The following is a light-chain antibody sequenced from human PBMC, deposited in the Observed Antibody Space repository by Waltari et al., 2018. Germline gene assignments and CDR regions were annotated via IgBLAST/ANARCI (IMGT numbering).Light chain of an antibody. CDR2: EDS. CDR1: TPNLGNNY. CDR3: GTWDSSLSGAV. Sequence: QSVLTQPPSVSAAPGQRVTIPCSGGTPNLGNNYVPLYRQFPGTAPKLLIYEDSERPSGIPGRFSGSKSGTSATLDITGLQAGDEADYYCGTWDSSLSGAVFGGGTHLTVL. V-gene: IGLV1-51*02. J-gene: IGLJ7*01.